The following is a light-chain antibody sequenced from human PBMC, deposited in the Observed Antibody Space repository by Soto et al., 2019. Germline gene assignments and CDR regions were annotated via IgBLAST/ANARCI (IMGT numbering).Light chain of an antibody. V-gene: IGKV3-11*01. J-gene: IGKJ4*01. Sequence: EIVMTQSPATLSVSPGERATLSCRASQSVGINLAWYQHKPGQAPRLLIYGASTRATGIPARFSGSGSGTDFTLTISSLEPEDFAVYYCHQRSNWPLTFGGGTKVDIK. CDR3: HQRSNWPLT. CDR2: GAS. CDR1: QSVGIN.